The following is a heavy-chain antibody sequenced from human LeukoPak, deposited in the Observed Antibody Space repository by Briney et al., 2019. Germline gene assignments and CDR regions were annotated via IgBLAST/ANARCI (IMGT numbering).Heavy chain of an antibody. CDR3: ARGLWVPADHRFDP. CDR1: GFTVSSFW. V-gene: IGHV3-30-3*01. J-gene: IGHJ5*02. CDR2: ISYDGSNK. Sequence: SGGSLRLSCVASGFTVSSFWMSWVRQAPGKGLEWVAVISYDGSNKYYADSVKGRFTISRDNSKNTLYLQMNSLRAEDTAVYYCARGLWVPADHRFDPWGQGTLVTVSS. D-gene: IGHD2-2*01.